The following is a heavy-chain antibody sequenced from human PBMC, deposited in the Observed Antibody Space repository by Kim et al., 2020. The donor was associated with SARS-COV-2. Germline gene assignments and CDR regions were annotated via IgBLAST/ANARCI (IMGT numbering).Heavy chain of an antibody. CDR2: IWFGAESE. D-gene: IGHD1-26*01. CDR3: ARAFGYSTSDAFDI. CDR1: GFIFSSFG. Sequence: GGSLRLSCAASGFIFSSFGMHWVRQAPGKGLEWVAVIWFGAESEYYADSVKGRFTISRDNSKNTVYLQMNSLRAEDTAVYYCARAFGYSTSDAFDIWGQG. J-gene: IGHJ3*02. V-gene: IGHV3-33*08.